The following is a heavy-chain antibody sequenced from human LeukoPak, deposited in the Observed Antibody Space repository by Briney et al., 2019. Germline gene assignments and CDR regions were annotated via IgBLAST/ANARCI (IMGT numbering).Heavy chain of an antibody. V-gene: IGHV4-59*01. D-gene: IGHD6-13*01. CDR3: ARVAGAAATPWD. CDR1: GGSISNSY. J-gene: IGHJ4*02. CDR2: ISYNGSP. Sequence: SETLSLTCTVSGGSISNSYWSWIRLSPGKGLEWIGYISYNGSPDYSPSLKSRVTISSDTSKNQFFLIMRSVTAADTAVYYCARVAGAAATPWDWGQGALVTVSS.